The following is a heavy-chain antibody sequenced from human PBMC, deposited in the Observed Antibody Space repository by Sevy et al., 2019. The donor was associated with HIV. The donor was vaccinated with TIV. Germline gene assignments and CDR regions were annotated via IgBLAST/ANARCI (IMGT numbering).Heavy chain of an antibody. CDR3: ARDQVGEDSGYGGGEGSLGY. CDR1: GFTFSSYS. V-gene: IGHV3-48*02. Sequence: GGSLRLSCAASGFTFSSYSMNWVRQAPGKGLEWVSYISSSSSTIYYADSVKGRFTISRDNAKNSLYLQMNSLRDEETAVYDCARDQVGEDSGYGGGEGSLGYWGQGTLVTVSS. J-gene: IGHJ4*02. CDR2: ISSSSSTI. D-gene: IGHD5-12*01.